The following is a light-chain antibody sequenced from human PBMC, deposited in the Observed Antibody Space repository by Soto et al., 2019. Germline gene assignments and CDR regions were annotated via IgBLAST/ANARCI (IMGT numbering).Light chain of an antibody. Sequence: DLQMTQSASSLPASVGDTVTISCQASQDISKYLNWFQQKPGKAPKLLIYDVFNVETGVPSRFSGRGSGTDVTLIISNLQPGDFATYYCQQYDQLPITFGGGTKVDI. CDR2: DVF. V-gene: IGKV1-33*01. J-gene: IGKJ4*01. CDR1: QDISKY. CDR3: QQYDQLPIT.